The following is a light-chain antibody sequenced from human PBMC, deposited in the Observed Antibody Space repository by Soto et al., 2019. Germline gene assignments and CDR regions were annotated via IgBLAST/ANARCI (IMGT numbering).Light chain of an antibody. Sequence: DIQMTQSPSSLSASVEDRVIITCRASQSISNHLNWYQQKPGKAPKLLIFAASSLQSGVPSRFSGSGSGTDFTLTISSLQPEDFATYYCQQYDILPITFGGGTKVDIK. CDR3: QQYDILPIT. J-gene: IGKJ4*01. CDR1: QSISNH. V-gene: IGKV1-39*01. CDR2: AAS.